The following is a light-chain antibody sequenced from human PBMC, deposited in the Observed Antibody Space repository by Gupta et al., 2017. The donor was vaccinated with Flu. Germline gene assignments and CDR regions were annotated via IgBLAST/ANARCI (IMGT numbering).Light chain of an antibody. CDR3: CSYAGSNTFV. Sequence: QSALTQPASVSGSPGQSITISCTGTSSDIGTYNLVSWYQQSPGEAPKLIIYEATKRPSVVSNRFSGSNSGITASLTISGLQSEDEAHYYCCSYAGSNTFVFGSGTKVNVL. CDR2: EAT. CDR1: SSDIGTYNL. J-gene: IGLJ1*01. V-gene: IGLV2-23*01.